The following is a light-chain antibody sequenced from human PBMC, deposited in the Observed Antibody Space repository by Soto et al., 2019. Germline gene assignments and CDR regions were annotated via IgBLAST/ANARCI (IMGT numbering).Light chain of an antibody. Sequence: QSALTQPASVSGSPGQSITISCTGTSSDVGSYNLVSWYQQHPGKAPKLMIYEGSKRPSGVSNRFSGSKSGNTASLTISGLQAEAEADYYCCSYAGSSTSYVVFGGGTKLTVL. CDR3: CSYAGSSTSYVV. V-gene: IGLV2-23*01. J-gene: IGLJ2*01. CDR1: SSDVGSYNL. CDR2: EGS.